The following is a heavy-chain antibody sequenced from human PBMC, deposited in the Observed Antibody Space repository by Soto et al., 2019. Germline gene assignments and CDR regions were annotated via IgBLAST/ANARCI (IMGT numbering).Heavy chain of an antibody. V-gene: IGHV3-23*01. J-gene: IGHJ4*02. CDR1: GFTCSSYG. D-gene: IGHD2-8*01. Sequence: GGFLRLSCAASGFTCSSYGIIWIRLSPGKGLEWVSVISGGGDTTYYTPSVKGRFTISRDDFRNTLYLQMNSLRTEDTAIYYCAKLRDFVVLPAGILDYWGPGTLVTVSS. CDR3: AKLRDFVVLPAGILDY. CDR2: ISGGGDTT.